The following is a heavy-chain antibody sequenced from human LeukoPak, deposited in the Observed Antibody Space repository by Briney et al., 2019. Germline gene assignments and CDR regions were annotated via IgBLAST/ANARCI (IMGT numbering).Heavy chain of an antibody. CDR2: MNPNSGNT. V-gene: IGHV1-8*03. Sequence: GASVKVSCKASGYTFTSYDINWVRQATGQGLEWMGWMNPNSGNTVYAQKFQGRVTITRNTSISTAYMELSSLRSEDTAVYYCASVIPGAGYYFYYYLDVWGKGTTVTVSS. CDR1: GYTFTSYD. D-gene: IGHD2/OR15-2a*01. CDR3: ASVIPGAGYYFYYYLDV. J-gene: IGHJ6*03.